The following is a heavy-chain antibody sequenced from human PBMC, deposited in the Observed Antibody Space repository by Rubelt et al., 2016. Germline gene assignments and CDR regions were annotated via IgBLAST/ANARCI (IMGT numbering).Heavy chain of an antibody. Sequence: WLTCTVSGGSISSYYWSWIRQPPGKGLEWIGYIYSSGSTNYNHSLKSRLTISVETSKNQFSLKLSSVTAADTAVYYCARRPSRDAFDIWGQGTMVTVSS. CDR3: ARRPSRDAFDI. V-gene: IGHV4-59*01. CDR2: IYSSGST. J-gene: IGHJ3*02. CDR1: GGSISSYY.